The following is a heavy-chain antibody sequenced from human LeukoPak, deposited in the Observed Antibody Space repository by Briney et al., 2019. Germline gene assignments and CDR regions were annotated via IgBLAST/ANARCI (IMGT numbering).Heavy chain of an antibody. CDR2: IIPIFGTA. V-gene: IGHV1-69*05. J-gene: IGHJ4*02. CDR3: ARDSIEYNWNYEGGYYFDY. CDR1: GGTFSSYA. D-gene: IGHD1-7*01. Sequence: ASVKVSCKASGGTFSSYAISWVRQAPGQGLEWMGGIIPIFGTANYAQKFQGRVTITTDESTSTAYMELRSLRSEDTAVYYCARDSIEYNWNYEGGYYFDYWGQGTLVTVSS.